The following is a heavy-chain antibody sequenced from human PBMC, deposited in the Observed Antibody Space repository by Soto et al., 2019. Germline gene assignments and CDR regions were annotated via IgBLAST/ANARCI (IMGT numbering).Heavy chain of an antibody. Sequence: QVQLVESGGGVVQPGRSLRLSCAASGFTFGDYAMHWVRQAPGKGLEWVAVISYDGSNKYYADSVKGRFTSSRDSSKNTLSLQMNSLRVEDTAVYYCAGSYGDSVYWGQGTLVTVSS. J-gene: IGHJ4*02. CDR2: ISYDGSNK. CDR3: AGSYGDSVY. CDR1: GFTFGDYA. V-gene: IGHV3-30-3*01. D-gene: IGHD4-17*01.